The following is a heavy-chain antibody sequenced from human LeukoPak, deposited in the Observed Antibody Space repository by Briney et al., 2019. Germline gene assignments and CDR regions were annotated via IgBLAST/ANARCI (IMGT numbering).Heavy chain of an antibody. J-gene: IGHJ4*02. CDR2: ISYDGSNK. Sequence: GGSLRLSCAASGFTFSSYGMHWVRQAPGKGLEWVAVISYDGSNKYYADSVKGRFTISRDNSKNTLYLQMNSLRAEDTAVYYCANGPMVTIDYWGQGTLVTVSS. V-gene: IGHV3-30*18. CDR1: GFTFSSYG. D-gene: IGHD4-17*01. CDR3: ANGPMVTIDY.